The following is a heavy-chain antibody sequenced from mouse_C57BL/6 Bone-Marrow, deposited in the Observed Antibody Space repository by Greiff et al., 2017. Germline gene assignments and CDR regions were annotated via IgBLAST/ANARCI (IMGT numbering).Heavy chain of an antibody. CDR3: ARSAFITTVVNY. V-gene: IGHV14-3*01. Sequence: VQLQQSVAELVRPGASVKLSCTASGFNIKNTYMPWVKQRPEQGLEWIGRIDPANGNTKYAPKFQGKATITADTSSNTAYLQLSSLTSEDTAIYYCARSAFITTVVNYWGQGTTLTVSS. CDR2: IDPANGNT. CDR1: GFNIKNTY. J-gene: IGHJ2*01. D-gene: IGHD1-1*01.